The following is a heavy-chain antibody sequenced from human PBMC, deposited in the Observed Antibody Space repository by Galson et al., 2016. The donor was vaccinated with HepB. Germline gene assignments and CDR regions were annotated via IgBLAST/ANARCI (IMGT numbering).Heavy chain of an antibody. J-gene: IGHJ4*02. Sequence: QSGAEVKKPGESLKISCKGSGYSFSSYWIGWVRQMPGKGLEWMGITSPGDSDTRYSPSFQGQVTISVDKAINTAYMQWSSLKASDSGIYYCARRPPVTGRSGHYFDSWGQGTLVTVSS. CDR1: GYSFSSYW. V-gene: IGHV5-51*01. CDR3: ARRPPVTGRSGHYFDS. CDR2: TSPGDSDT. D-gene: IGHD4-11*01.